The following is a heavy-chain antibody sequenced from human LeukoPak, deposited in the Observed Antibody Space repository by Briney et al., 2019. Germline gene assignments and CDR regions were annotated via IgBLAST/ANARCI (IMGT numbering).Heavy chain of an antibody. Sequence: ASVKVSCKASGYTFTGYYMHWVRQAPGQGLEWMGGIIPIFGTANYAQKFQGRVTITTDESTSTAYMELSSLRSEDTAVYYCARETTVTRSFDYWGQGTLVTVSS. D-gene: IGHD4-17*01. CDR1: GYTFTGYY. V-gene: IGHV1-69*05. J-gene: IGHJ4*02. CDR2: IIPIFGTA. CDR3: ARETTVTRSFDY.